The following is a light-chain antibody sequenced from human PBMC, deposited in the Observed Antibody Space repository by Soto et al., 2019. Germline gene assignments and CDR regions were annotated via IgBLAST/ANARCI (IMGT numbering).Light chain of an antibody. J-gene: IGLJ1*01. CDR3: QSYATKLSSYV. CDR1: SSNIGAGYA. V-gene: IGLV1-40*01. Sequence: QSALTQPRSVSGAPGQRVTISCTGSSSNIGAGYAVHWYQQLPVTAPKLLIHGNNNRPAGVPDRFSGSKSDTSASLAITGLQADDEADYSCQSYATKLSSYVFGTGTKVT. CDR2: GNN.